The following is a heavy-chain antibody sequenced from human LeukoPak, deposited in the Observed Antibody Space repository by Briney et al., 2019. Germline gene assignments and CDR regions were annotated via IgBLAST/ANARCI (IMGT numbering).Heavy chain of an antibody. CDR3: ARGDFDTYNYYYYYYMDV. J-gene: IGHJ6*03. Sequence: SVKVSCKASGGTFSSYAISWVRQAPGQGLEWMGGIIPIFGTANYAQKFQGRVTITTDESTSTAYMELSSLRSEDTAVYYCARGDFDTYNYYYYYYMDVWGKGTTVTVSS. V-gene: IGHV1-69*05. D-gene: IGHD1-1*01. CDR1: GGTFSSYA. CDR2: IIPIFGTA.